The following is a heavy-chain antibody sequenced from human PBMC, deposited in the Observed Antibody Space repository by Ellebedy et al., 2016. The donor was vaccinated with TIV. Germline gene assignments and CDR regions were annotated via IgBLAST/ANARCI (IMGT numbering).Heavy chain of an antibody. CDR1: GGSIAGFS. CDR2: IDDRGSA. J-gene: IGHJ6*03. Sequence: MPSETLSLTCTVSGGSIAGFSWSWVRQPPGKGLEWLGNIDDRGSASHNPSLKRRVTMSLDPSKNHFSLRLTSVSAADTAVYYCARVQERQQLVFFYYYMDVWGKGATVTVSS. V-gene: IGHV4-59*01. D-gene: IGHD6-13*01. CDR3: ARVQERQQLVFFYYYMDV.